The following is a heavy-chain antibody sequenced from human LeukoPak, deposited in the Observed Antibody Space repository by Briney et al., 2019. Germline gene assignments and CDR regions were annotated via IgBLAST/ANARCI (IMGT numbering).Heavy chain of an antibody. CDR1: GFTFSSYG. V-gene: IGHV3-30*02. J-gene: IGHJ4*01. Sequence: GGSLRLSCAASGFTFSSYGMHWVRQAPGKGLEWVAFIRYDGSNKYYADSVKGRFTISRDNSKNTLYLQMNSLRAEDTAVYYCAKDIIRGSGSYYWGTPYYFDYWGRGTLVTVSS. D-gene: IGHD3-10*01. CDR3: AKDIIRGSGSYYWGTPYYFDY. CDR2: IRYDGSNK.